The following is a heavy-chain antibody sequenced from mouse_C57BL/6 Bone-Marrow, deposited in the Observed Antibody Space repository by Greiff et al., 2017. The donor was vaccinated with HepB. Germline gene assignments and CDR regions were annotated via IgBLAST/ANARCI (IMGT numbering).Heavy chain of an antibody. Sequence: VKLQESGAELVRPGTSVKVSCKASGYAFTNYLIEWVKQRPGQGLEWIGVINPGSGGTNYNEKFKGKATLTADKSSSTAYMQLSSLTSEDSAVYFCARGKIYYDYGGAMDYWGQGTSVTVSS. D-gene: IGHD2-4*01. CDR3: ARGKIYYDYGGAMDY. CDR1: GYAFTNYL. CDR2: INPGSGGT. V-gene: IGHV1-54*01. J-gene: IGHJ4*01.